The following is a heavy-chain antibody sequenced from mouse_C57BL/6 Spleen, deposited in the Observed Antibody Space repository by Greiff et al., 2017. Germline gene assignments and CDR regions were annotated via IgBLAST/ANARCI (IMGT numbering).Heavy chain of an antibody. CDR1: GYSITSDY. V-gene: IGHV3-8*01. D-gene: IGHD3-3*01. CDR2: ISYSGST. J-gene: IGHJ1*03. CDR3: ARRKDKSYWYFDV. Sequence: EVKLVESGPGLAKPSQTLSLTCSVTGYSITSDYWNWIRKFPGNKLEYMGYISYSGSTYYNPSLKSRISITRDTSKNQYYLQLNSVTTEDTATYYCARRKDKSYWYFDVWGTGTTVTVSS.